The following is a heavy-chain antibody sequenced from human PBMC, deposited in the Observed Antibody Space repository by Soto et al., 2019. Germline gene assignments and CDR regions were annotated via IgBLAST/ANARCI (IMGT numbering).Heavy chain of an antibody. CDR2: ISGSGGTA. Sequence: EVQLLESGGGSVQPGGSLRLSCAASGFTFSSYAMHWVLRPPGKGLEWVSSISGSGGTAYYADYVKGRFSISRDSLVNTLYLQMNSLRAEDTAVYYCAKGRGQNWKFDYWGQGTLVTVSP. CDR1: GFTFSSYA. V-gene: IGHV3-23*01. J-gene: IGHJ4*02. CDR3: AKGRGQNWKFDY. D-gene: IGHD1-1*01.